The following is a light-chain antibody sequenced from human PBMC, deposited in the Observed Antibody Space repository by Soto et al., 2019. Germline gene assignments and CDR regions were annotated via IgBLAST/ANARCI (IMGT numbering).Light chain of an antibody. CDR1: QSFRGL. J-gene: IGKJ5*01. V-gene: IGKV3-15*01. CDR2: DVS. Sequence: EVVLTPSPVTLSLSPGERATLSCRASQSFRGLLAWYQQKPGQAPRLLIYDVSIRATGVPARFSGTGSETDFTLTISGLQSEDSAVYFCQQYNNWPFSFGQGTRLEI. CDR3: QQYNNWPFS.